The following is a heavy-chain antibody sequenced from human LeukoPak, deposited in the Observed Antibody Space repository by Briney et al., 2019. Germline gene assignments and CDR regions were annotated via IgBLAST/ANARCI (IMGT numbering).Heavy chain of an antibody. V-gene: IGHV4-39*01. CDR3: ARHVPETYYDYVWGSYTYNWFDP. CDR2: ICYSGST. D-gene: IGHD3-16*01. Sequence: SETLSLTCTVSGGSISSSSYYWGWIRQPPGTGLEWLGSICYSGSTYYNPSLKSRVTISVDTSKNQFSLKLSSVTAADTAVYYCARHVPETYYDYVWGSYTYNWFDPWGQGTLVTVSS. CDR1: GGSISSSSYY. J-gene: IGHJ5*02.